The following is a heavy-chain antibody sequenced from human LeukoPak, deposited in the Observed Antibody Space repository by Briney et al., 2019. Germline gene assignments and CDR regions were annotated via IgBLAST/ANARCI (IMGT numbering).Heavy chain of an antibody. CDR1: GYTFTSYD. Sequence: EASVKVSCKASGYTFTSYDVNWVRQAPGQGLEWMGWISAYNGNTNYAQKLQGRVTMTTDTSTSTAYMELRSLRSDDTAVYYCARDKEAWFDPWGQGTLVTVSS. V-gene: IGHV1-18*01. CDR3: ARDKEAWFDP. J-gene: IGHJ5*02. CDR2: ISAYNGNT.